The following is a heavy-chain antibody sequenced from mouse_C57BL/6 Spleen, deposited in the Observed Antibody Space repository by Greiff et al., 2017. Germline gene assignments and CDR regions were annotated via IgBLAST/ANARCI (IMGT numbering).Heavy chain of an antibody. CDR1: GYTFTSYW. J-gene: IGHJ2*01. Sequence: VQLQQPGAELVKPGASVKLSCKASGYTFTSYWMQWVNQRPGQGLEWIGEIDPSESYTNYNQKFKGKAPLTVDTSSSTAYMQLSSLTSEDSAVYYGARREGITTVVATNYFDDWGKGTTLTVSS. CDR2: IDPSESYT. CDR3: ARREGITTVVATNYFDD. D-gene: IGHD1-1*01. V-gene: IGHV1-50*01.